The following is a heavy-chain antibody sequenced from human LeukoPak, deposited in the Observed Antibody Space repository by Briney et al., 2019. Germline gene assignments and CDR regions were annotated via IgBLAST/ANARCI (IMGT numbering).Heavy chain of an antibody. CDR1: GGSICSGGYY. CDR3: AGAQKGFDY. V-gene: IGHV4-31*03. J-gene: IGHJ4*02. Sequence: SQALSLTCTVSGGSICSGGYYWGWIRQHPGKGLEWIGYIYYSGSTYYNPPLKSRVTISVDTSKNQFSLKLSSVTAADTAVYYCAGAQKGFDYWGQGTLVTVSS. CDR2: IYYSGST.